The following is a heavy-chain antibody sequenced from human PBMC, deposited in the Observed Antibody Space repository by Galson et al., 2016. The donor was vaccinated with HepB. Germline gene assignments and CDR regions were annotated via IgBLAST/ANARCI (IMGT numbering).Heavy chain of an antibody. J-gene: IGHJ4*02. CDR2: ISCDGSNK. CDR1: GFTFSNYG. CDR3: AKLDCGRDCPRDD. Sequence: SLRLSCAASGFTFSNYGMHWVRQAPGKGLEWVAVISCDGSNKYYADSVKGRFTIFRDNSKNTLFLQMNSLRVEDTAVYYCAKLDCGRDCPRDDWGQGTLVTVSS. V-gene: IGHV3-30*18. D-gene: IGHD2-21*02.